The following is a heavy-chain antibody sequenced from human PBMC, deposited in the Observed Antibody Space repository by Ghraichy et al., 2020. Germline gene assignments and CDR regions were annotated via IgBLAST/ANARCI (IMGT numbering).Heavy chain of an antibody. CDR2: IIPILGIA. Sequence: SVKVSCKASGGTFSSYTISWVRQAPGQGLEWMGRIIPILGIANYAQKFQGRVTITADKSTSTAYMELSSLRSEDTAVYYCARDPYYDILTGNRPQVDAFDIWGQGTMVTVSS. J-gene: IGHJ3*02. CDR1: GGTFSSYT. CDR3: ARDPYYDILTGNRPQVDAFDI. V-gene: IGHV1-69*04. D-gene: IGHD3-9*01.